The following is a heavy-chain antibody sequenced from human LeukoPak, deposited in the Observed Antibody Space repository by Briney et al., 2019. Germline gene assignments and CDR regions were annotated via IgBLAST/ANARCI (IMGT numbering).Heavy chain of an antibody. CDR2: ISYDGSNK. D-gene: IGHD3-16*02. Sequence: GMSLRLSCAASGFTFSSSGMHWVRQAPGKGLEWVAVISYDGSNKYYADSVKGRFTISRDNSKNTLYLQMNSLRAEDTAVYYCAKDRYDYIWGSYPMAPGYWGQGTLVTVSS. CDR3: AKDRYDYIWGSYPMAPGY. V-gene: IGHV3-30*18. J-gene: IGHJ4*02. CDR1: GFTFSSSG.